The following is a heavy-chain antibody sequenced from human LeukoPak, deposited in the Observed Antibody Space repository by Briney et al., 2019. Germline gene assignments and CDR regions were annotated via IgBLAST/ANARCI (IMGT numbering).Heavy chain of an antibody. D-gene: IGHD3-3*02. V-gene: IGHV4-59*01. CDR3: AGLSELEYFQH. CDR2: IYYSGST. Sequence: NASETLSLTCTVSGGSISSYYWSWIRQPPGKGLEWIGYIYYSGSTNYNPSLKSRVTISVDTSKNQFSLKLSSVTAADTAVYYCAGLSELEYFQHWGQGTLDTVSS. J-gene: IGHJ1*01. CDR1: GGSISSYY.